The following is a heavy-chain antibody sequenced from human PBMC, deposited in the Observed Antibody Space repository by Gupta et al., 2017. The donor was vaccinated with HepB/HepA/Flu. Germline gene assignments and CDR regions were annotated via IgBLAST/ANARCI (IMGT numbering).Heavy chain of an antibody. CDR2: IGTDMKQ. J-gene: IGHJ6*03. CDR3: AKDLHFWSGMDV. CDR1: GFTIGGNA. D-gene: IGHD3-3*02. Sequence: EVQLLESGGGLVQPGGSLRLSCVVSGFTIGGNAMCWVGQAPGKGLGGVSVIGTDMKQHHADSVGGRFTISRDNSENRGYLQMNSLRAEDTAVYYGAKDLHFWSGMDVWGKGTTVTVSS. V-gene: IGHV3-23*01.